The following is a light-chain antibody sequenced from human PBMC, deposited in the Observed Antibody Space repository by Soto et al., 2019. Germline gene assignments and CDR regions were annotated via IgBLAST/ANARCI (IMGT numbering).Light chain of an antibody. CDR2: GAS. V-gene: IGKV3-20*01. Sequence: EIVLTQSPGTLSLSPGERATLSCRASQSVSSSYLAWYLQKPGQAPILLIYGASTRATGIPGRFSGSGSGTDFTLTIRRLEPEDFAVYSCHQYGSSPGTFGQGTKVEIK. J-gene: IGKJ1*01. CDR1: QSVSSSY. CDR3: HQYGSSPGT.